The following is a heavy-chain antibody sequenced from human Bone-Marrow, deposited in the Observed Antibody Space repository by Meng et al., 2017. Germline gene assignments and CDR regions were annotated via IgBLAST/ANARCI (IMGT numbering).Heavy chain of an antibody. CDR3: ARGPTTMAHDFDY. D-gene: IGHD4-11*01. Sequence: QGQRQQGDAGLLNPAATLPLPVWVSAESFCGYYWICIPQPPGKGLECIGEFNHSGSTIYNPSLESRATISGDTSQNNLSLKLSYVTAADSAVYYCARGPTTMAHDFDYWGQGTLVTVSS. V-gene: IGHV4-34*01. J-gene: IGHJ4*02. CDR2: FNHSGST. CDR1: AESFCGYY.